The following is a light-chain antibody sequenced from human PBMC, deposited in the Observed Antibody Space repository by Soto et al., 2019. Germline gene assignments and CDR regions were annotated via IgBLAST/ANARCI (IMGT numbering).Light chain of an antibody. V-gene: IGKV1-5*03. CDR1: QSISSW. J-gene: IGKJ1*01. CDR3: QQYNSSPWT. CDR2: KAS. Sequence: DIQMTQSPSTLSASVGDRVTITCRASQSISSWLAWYQQKPGKAPKLLIYKASSLESGVPSRFSGSGSGTEFNITISSLQPDDFATYYCQQYNSSPWTFGQGTKVEIK.